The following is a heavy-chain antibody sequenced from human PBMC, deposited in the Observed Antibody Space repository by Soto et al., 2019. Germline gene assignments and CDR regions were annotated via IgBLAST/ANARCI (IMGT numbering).Heavy chain of an antibody. CDR1: GYTFTAYT. D-gene: IGHD4-17*01. V-gene: IGHV1-3*01. Sequence: GASVKVSCKASGYTFTAYTMHWVRQAPGQRLEWMGWINGGNGNIKYSQNFQGRVSITRDTSASTAYMELSSLRSEDTAIYYCASSTVLDYWYLDLWGRGTLVTVSS. CDR3: ASSTVLDYWYLDL. CDR2: INGGNGNI. J-gene: IGHJ2*01.